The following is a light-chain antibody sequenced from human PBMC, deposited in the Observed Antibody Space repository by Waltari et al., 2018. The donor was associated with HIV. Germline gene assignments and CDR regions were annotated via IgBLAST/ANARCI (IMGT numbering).Light chain of an antibody. J-gene: IGLJ3*02. CDR2: DGS. CDR1: SSDVGGYNY. V-gene: IGLV2-11*01. Sequence: QSALTQPRSVSGSPGQSVTISCTGTSSDVGGYNYVSWYQQHPGKAPKLMIYDGSKLPTGVPDRFSGSKSGNTASLTISGLQAEDEADYYCCSYAGSYSWVFGGGTKLTVL. CDR3: CSYAGSYSWV.